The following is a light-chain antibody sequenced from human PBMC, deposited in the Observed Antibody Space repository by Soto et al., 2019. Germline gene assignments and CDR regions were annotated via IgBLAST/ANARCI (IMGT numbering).Light chain of an antibody. CDR3: SSYTSSSTLLYV. J-gene: IGLJ1*01. CDR1: SSDVGGYNY. V-gene: IGLV2-14*01. CDR2: DVS. Sequence: QSALPQPASVSGSPGQSITISFTGTSSDVGGYNYVSWYQQHPGKAPKLMIYDVSNRPSGFSNRFSGSKSGNTASLTISGLQAEDEADYYCSSYTSSSTLLYVFRTGTKLTVL.